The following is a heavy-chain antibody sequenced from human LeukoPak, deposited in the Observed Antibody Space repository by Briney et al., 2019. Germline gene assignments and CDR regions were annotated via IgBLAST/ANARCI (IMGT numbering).Heavy chain of an antibody. Sequence: PGGSLRLSCAASGFTFSSYSMNWVRQAPGKGLEWVSSISSSSSYIYYADSVKGRFTISRDNSKNTLYLHMNSLRLEDAAVYYCATDLRAYGGCFDYWGQGTLVTVSS. V-gene: IGHV3-21*01. CDR1: GFTFSSYS. CDR3: ATDLRAYGGCFDY. D-gene: IGHD4-23*01. CDR2: ISSSSSYI. J-gene: IGHJ4*02.